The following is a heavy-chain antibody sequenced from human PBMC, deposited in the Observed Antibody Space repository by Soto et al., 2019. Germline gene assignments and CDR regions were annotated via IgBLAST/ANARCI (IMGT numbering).Heavy chain of an antibody. CDR2: IWYDGSNK. CDR1: GFTFSSYG. CDR3: ARALVMTTVVTLFGY. J-gene: IGHJ4*02. D-gene: IGHD4-17*01. Sequence: QVQLVESGGGVVQPGRSLRLSCAASGFTFSSYGMHWVRQAPGKGLEWVAVIWYDGSNKYYADSVKGRFTISRDNSKNTLYLQMNSLRAEDTAVYYCARALVMTTVVTLFGYWGQGTLVTVSS. V-gene: IGHV3-33*01.